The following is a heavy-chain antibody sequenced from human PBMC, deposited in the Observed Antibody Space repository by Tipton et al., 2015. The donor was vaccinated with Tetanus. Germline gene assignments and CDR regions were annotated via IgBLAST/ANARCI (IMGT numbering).Heavy chain of an antibody. CDR1: GFLFRDFA. CDR3: AKVRGSTVTRYFDS. J-gene: IGHJ4*02. V-gene: IGHV3-23*01. D-gene: IGHD4-17*01. CDR2: LSYSGVHT. Sequence: SLRLSCAASGFLFRDFAMDWVRQAPGKGLEWVSALSYSGVHTYYADSVKGRLFISRDNSNGTLFLQINNLRAEDTAVYYCAKVRGSTVTRYFDSWGQGPLVTVSS.